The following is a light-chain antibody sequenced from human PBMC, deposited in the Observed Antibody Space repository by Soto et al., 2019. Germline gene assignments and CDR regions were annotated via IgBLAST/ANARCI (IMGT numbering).Light chain of an antibody. Sequence: EIVVTQSPGTLSLSPGERATLSCRASQSVSSSYLAWYQQKPGQAPRLLIYGASSRATGIPDRFSGSGSGTDVTLTISRLEPEDCAVYYCQQYGSSPRTFGQGTKVELK. CDR1: QSVSSSY. CDR2: GAS. J-gene: IGKJ1*01. CDR3: QQYGSSPRT. V-gene: IGKV3-20*01.